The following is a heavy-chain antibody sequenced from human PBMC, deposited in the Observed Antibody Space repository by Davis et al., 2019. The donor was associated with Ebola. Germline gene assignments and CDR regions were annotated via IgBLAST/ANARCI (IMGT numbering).Heavy chain of an antibody. V-gene: IGHV1-8*01. CDR3: ARPIEKKCSPGCFDL. D-gene: IGHD2-8*01. CDR1: GYIFTSND. Sequence: ASVTVSCKTSGYIFTSNDLNWVRQAPGQGLEWMGWMTPESGNTGYASKFQGRVTMPRNNSLTTAYMELTSLRSEDTAVYYCARPIEKKCSPGCFDLWGRGNLVTVSS. CDR2: MTPESGNT. J-gene: IGHJ2*01.